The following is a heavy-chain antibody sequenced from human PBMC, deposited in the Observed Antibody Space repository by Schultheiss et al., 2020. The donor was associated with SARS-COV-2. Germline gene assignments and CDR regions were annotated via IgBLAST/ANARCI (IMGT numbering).Heavy chain of an antibody. CDR2: IIPIFGTA. V-gene: IGHV1-69*13. Sequence: SVKVSCKASGYTFTSYGISWVRQAPGQGLEWMGGIIPIFGTANYAQKFQGRVTITADESTSTAYMELSSLRSEDTAVYYCAREGHYYGSGNFDYWGQGTLVTVSS. CDR1: GYTFTSYG. J-gene: IGHJ4*02. CDR3: AREGHYYGSGNFDY. D-gene: IGHD3-10*01.